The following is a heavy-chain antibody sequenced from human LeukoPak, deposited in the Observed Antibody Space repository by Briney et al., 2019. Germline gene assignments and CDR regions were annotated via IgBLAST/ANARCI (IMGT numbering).Heavy chain of an antibody. CDR2: IFPRDSNT. Sequence: GESLKISCQGSGYSFTSYWIGWVRQMPGKGLEWMGIIFPRDSNTRYSPSFQGQVTISADKSISTAYLQWSSLKASDTAMYYCAVPSPSPTSSDYWGQGTLVTVSS. J-gene: IGHJ4*02. V-gene: IGHV5-51*01. CDR1: GYSFTSYW. D-gene: IGHD2-2*01. CDR3: AVPSPSPTSSDY.